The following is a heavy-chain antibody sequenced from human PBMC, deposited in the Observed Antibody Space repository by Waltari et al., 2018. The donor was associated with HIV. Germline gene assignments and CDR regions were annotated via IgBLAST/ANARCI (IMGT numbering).Heavy chain of an antibody. D-gene: IGHD1-26*01. V-gene: IGHV3-13*01. CDR2: IGPAGDT. Sequence: VQLVESGGTLVEAGGSLRLSCVATGFSLKLFDMHWVRRSVGVSVEWVSAIGPAGDTYFSASVKGRFTVSRDNGKNALNLHMSGLMSDDTATYYCARERQYSSARGEAFAVWGQGTVVIVSS. CDR3: ARERQYSSARGEAFAV. J-gene: IGHJ3*01. CDR1: GFSLKLFD.